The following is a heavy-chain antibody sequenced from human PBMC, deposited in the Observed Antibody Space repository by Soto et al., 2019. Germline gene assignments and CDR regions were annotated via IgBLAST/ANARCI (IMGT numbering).Heavy chain of an antibody. CDR2: IWYDGSNK. J-gene: IGHJ6*02. CDR1: GFTFSSYG. D-gene: IGHD6-13*01. V-gene: IGHV3-33*01. Sequence: QVQLVESGGGVVQPGRSLRLSCAASGFTFSSYGMHWVRQAPGKGLEWVAVIWYDGSNKYYADSVKGRFTISRDNSKNTLYLEMNSLGAEDTAVYYCARARRYSSSYYYYGMDVWGQGTTVTVSS. CDR3: ARARRYSSSYYYYGMDV.